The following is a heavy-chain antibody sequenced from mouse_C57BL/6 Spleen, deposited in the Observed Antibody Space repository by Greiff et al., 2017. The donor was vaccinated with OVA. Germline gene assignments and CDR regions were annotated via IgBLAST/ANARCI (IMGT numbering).Heavy chain of an antibody. D-gene: IGHD4-1*02. J-gene: IGHJ2*01. CDR1: GYTFTSYW. Sequence: QVQLQQPGTELVKPGASVKLSCKASGYTFTSYWMHWVKQRPGQGLEWIGNINPSNGGTNYNEKFKSKATLTVDKSSSTAYMQLSSLTSEDSAVYYCARGTQLGTGALYYFDYWGQGTTLTVSS. CDR3: ARGTQLGTGALYYFDY. CDR2: INPSNGGT. V-gene: IGHV1-53*01.